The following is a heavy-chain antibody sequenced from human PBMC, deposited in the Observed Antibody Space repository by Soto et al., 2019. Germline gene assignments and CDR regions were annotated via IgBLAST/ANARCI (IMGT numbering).Heavy chain of an antibody. Sequence: ASVKVSCKASGYTFTSYYMHWVRQAPGQGLEWMGIINPSGGSTSYAQKFQGRVTITADESTSTAYMELSSLRSEDTAVYYCARTLTTIPYYYGMDVWGQGTTVTVSS. CDR1: GYTFTSYY. D-gene: IGHD1-1*01. J-gene: IGHJ6*02. CDR2: INPSGGST. CDR3: ARTLTTIPYYYGMDV. V-gene: IGHV1-46*01.